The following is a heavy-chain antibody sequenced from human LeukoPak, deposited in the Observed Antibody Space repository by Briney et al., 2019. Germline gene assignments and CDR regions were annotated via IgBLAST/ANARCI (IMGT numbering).Heavy chain of an antibody. CDR1: GGSISGSSYY. Sequence: ASETLSLTCTVSGGSISGSSYYWGWIRQPPGKGLEWIGSIYYSGSTYYNPSLESRVTMSLDTSKNQFSLKLSSVTAADTAVYYCARDENGYVWGSFRAWGQGTLVTVSS. V-gene: IGHV4-39*07. D-gene: IGHD3-16*02. CDR2: IYYSGST. CDR3: ARDENGYVWGSFRA. J-gene: IGHJ5*02.